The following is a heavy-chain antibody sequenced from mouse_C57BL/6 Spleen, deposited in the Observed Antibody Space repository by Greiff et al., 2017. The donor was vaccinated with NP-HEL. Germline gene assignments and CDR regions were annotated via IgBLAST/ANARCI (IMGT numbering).Heavy chain of an antibody. J-gene: IGHJ2*01. CDR3: ASGITTVVAPFDY. D-gene: IGHD1-1*01. CDR1: GYTFTDYY. CDR2: INPNNGGT. V-gene: IGHV1-26*01. Sequence: EVQLQQSGPELVKPGASVKISCKASGYTFTDYYMNWVKQSHGKSLEWIGDINPNNGGTSYNQKFKGKATLTVDKSSSTAYMELSSLTSEDSAVYYCASGITTVVAPFDYWGQGTTLTVSS.